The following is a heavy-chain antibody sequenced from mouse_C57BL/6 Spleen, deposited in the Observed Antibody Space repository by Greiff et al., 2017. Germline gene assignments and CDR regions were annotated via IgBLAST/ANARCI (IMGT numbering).Heavy chain of an antibody. J-gene: IGHJ4*01. Sequence: EVQLQQSGPELVKPGASVKISCKASGYSFTGYYMNWVKQSPEKSLEWIGEINPSTGGTTYNQKFKAKATLTVDKSSSTAYMQLKSLTSEDSAVYYCARNDYGEGLYAMDYWGQGTSVTVSS. CDR2: INPSTGGT. CDR1: GYSFTGYY. D-gene: IGHD2-4*01. V-gene: IGHV1-42*01. CDR3: ARNDYGEGLYAMDY.